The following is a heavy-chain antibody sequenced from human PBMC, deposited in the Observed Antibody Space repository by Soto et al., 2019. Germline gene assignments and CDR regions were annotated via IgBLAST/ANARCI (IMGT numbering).Heavy chain of an antibody. J-gene: IGHJ3*02. CDR1: GGTFSSYA. CDR3: ASLVVPAAPDDAFDI. V-gene: IGHV1-69*13. Sequence: SVKVSCKASGGTFSSYAISWVRQAPGQGLEGMGGIIPIFGKANYAQKFQGRVTITADESTSTAYMELSSLRSEDTAVYYCASLVVPAAPDDAFDIWGQGTMVTVSS. D-gene: IGHD2-2*01. CDR2: IIPIFGKA.